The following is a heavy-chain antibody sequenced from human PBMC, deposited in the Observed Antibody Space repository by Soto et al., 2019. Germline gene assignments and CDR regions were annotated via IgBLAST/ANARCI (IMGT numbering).Heavy chain of an antibody. V-gene: IGHV1-3*01. D-gene: IGHD3-3*01. CDR3: ARDVYDFRTGYYGSSFDY. CDR2: INPGNGNT. CDR1: GYSFTSYP. J-gene: IGHJ4*02. Sequence: ASVKVSCKASGYSFTSYPMHWVRQAPGQRLEWMGWINPGNGNTKDSQNFRGRVTITRDTSATTAYMELSSLRSEDTAVYYCARDVYDFRTGYYGSSFDYWGQGTLVTVSS.